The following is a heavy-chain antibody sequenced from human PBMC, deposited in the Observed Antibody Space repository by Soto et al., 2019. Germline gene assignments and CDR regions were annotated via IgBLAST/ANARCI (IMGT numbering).Heavy chain of an antibody. D-gene: IGHD1-20*01. CDR1: GFTFSSYG. V-gene: IGHV3-30*18. Sequence: GGSLRLSCAASGFTFSSYGMHWVRQAPGKGLEWVAVISYDGSNKYYADSVKGRFTISRDNSKNTLYLQMNSLRAEDTAVYYCAKWGSNWNYYYYYYMDVWAKGTTVTVSS. J-gene: IGHJ6*03. CDR3: AKWGSNWNYYYYYYMDV. CDR2: ISYDGSNK.